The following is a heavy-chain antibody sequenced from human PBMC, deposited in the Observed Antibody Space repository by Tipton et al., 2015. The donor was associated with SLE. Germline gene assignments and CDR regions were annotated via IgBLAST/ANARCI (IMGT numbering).Heavy chain of an antibody. D-gene: IGHD6-13*01. V-gene: IGHV4-34*01. CDR3: ARDRSSSWGGNAFDI. J-gene: IGHJ3*02. Sequence: TLSLTCAVYGGSFSGYYWSWIRQPPGKGLEWIGEINHSGSTNYNPSLKSRVTISVDTSKNQFSLKLSSVTAADAAVYYCARDRSSSWGGNAFDIWGQGTMVTVSS. CDR1: GGSFSGYY. CDR2: INHSGST.